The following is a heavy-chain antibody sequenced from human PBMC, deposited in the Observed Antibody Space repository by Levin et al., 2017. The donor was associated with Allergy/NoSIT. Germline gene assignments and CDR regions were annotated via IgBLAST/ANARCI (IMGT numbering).Heavy chain of an antibody. J-gene: IGHJ4*02. Sequence: SGGSLRLSCTGSGFTFGDYAMSWVRQAPGKGLEWVGFIRNKAHGGTTEYAASVKGRLTISRDDSKSIAYLQMNSLKTEDTAVYFCARGGPPNYDYNWGSYRDWYFDYWGQGTLVTVSS. V-gene: IGHV3-49*04. CDR2: IRNKAHGGTT. D-gene: IGHD3-16*02. CDR1: GFTFGDYA. CDR3: ARGGPPNYDYNWGSYRDWYFDY.